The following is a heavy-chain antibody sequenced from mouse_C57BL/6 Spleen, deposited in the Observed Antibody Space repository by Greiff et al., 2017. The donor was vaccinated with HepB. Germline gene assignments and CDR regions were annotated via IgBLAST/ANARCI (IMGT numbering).Heavy chain of an antibody. CDR3: TRSDGRSVYFDY. D-gene: IGHD1-1*01. J-gene: IGHJ2*01. Sequence: QVHVKQSGAELVRPGASVTLSCKASGYTFTDYEMHWVKQTPVHGLEWIGAIDPETGGTAYNQKFKGKAILTADKSSSTAYMELRSLTSEDSAVYYCTRSDGRSVYFDYWGQGTTLTVSS. CDR1: GYTFTDYE. CDR2: IDPETGGT. V-gene: IGHV1-15*01.